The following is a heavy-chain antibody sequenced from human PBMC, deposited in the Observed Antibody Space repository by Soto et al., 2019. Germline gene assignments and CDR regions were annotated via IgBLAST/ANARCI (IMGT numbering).Heavy chain of an antibody. CDR3: ARVAAAGTALFDY. Sequence: GASVKVSCKASGGTFSSYYMHWVRQAPGQGLEWMGIINPSGGSTSYAQKFQGWVTMTRDTSISTAYMELSRLRSDDTAVYYCARVAAAGTALFDYWGQGTLVTVSS. V-gene: IGHV1-46*01. J-gene: IGHJ4*02. CDR2: INPSGGST. CDR1: GGTFSSYY. D-gene: IGHD6-13*01.